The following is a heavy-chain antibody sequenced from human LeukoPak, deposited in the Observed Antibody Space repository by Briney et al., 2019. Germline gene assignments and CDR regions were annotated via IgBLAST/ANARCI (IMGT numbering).Heavy chain of an antibody. V-gene: IGHV3-23*01. CDR1: GFAFSSQA. D-gene: IGHD6-19*01. CDR3: AKDARRTCGWYFFDY. Sequence: GGSLRLSCAASGFAFSSQAMGWVRQAPGKGLEWVSVISDSGGLTYYSDSVKGRFTISRDNSKNTLFLQMNSLRAEDTAVYFCAKDARRTCGWYFFDYWGQGTLVTVSS. J-gene: IGHJ4*02. CDR2: ISDSGGLT.